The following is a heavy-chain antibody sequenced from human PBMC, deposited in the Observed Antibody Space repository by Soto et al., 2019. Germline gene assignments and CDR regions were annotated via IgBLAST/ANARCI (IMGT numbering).Heavy chain of an antibody. CDR3: ARRWFGAQYYYYGMDV. D-gene: IGHD3-10*01. CDR2: ISGSGGST. CDR1: GFTFSSYA. V-gene: IGHV3-23*01. J-gene: IGHJ6*02. Sequence: PGGSLRLSCAASGFTFSSYAMSWVRQAPGKGLEWVSAISGSGGSTYYADPVKGRFTISRDNSKNTLYLQMNSLRAEDTAVYYCARRWFGAQYYYYGMDVWGQGTTVTVSS.